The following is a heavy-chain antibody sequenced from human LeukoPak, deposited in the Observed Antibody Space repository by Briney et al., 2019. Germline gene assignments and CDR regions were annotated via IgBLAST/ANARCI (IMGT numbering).Heavy chain of an antibody. V-gene: IGHV1-18*01. Sequence: ASVKVSCKASGYTFTSYGISWVRQAPGQGLEWMGWISAYNGNTNYAQKLQGRVTMTTDTSTSTAYMELRSLRSDDTAVYYCARWDCSGGSCYSGFAISTPVFLDYWGQGTLVTVSS. D-gene: IGHD2-15*01. CDR2: ISAYNGNT. J-gene: IGHJ4*02. CDR1: GYTFTSYG. CDR3: ARWDCSGGSCYSGFAISTPVFLDY.